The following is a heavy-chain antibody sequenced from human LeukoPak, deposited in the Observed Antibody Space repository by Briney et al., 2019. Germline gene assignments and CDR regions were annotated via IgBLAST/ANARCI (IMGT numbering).Heavy chain of an antibody. CDR2: IYYSGST. CDR1: GGSISSYY. V-gene: IGHV4-59*08. D-gene: IGHD1-1*01. J-gene: IGHJ4*02. Sequence: SETLSLTCTVSGGSISSYYWSWIRQPPGKGLEWIGYIYYSGSTNYNPSLKSRVTISVDTSKNQYSLKLSSVTAADTAVYYCARRNEAGADYWGQGTLVTVSS. CDR3: ARRNEAGADY.